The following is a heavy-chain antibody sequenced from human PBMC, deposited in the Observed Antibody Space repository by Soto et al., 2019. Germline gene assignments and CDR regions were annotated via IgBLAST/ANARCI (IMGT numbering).Heavy chain of an antibody. D-gene: IGHD2-8*02. CDR1: GFTFSRYS. CDR2: IWNGGSKA. CDR3: ARTSFYDKTGVFDY. V-gene: IGHV3-33*08. Sequence: GSLRLSCAASGFTFSRYSMNWVRQSPGKGLEWAAVIWNGGSKAYYVDSVKGRFTISRDNLKNTVTLQMSGLRADDTAVYYCARTSFYDKTGVFDYWGQGTLVTVSS. J-gene: IGHJ4*02.